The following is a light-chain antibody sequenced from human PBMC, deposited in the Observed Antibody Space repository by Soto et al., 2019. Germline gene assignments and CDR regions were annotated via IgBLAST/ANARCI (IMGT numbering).Light chain of an antibody. CDR3: QQYGSLLWT. V-gene: IGKV3-20*01. Sequence: EIVLTPSPATSSLSQGERATLSCRASQSVSSSYLAWYQQKPGQAPRLLIYGASSRATGIPDRFSGSGSGTDFTLTISRLEPEDFAVYYCQQYGSLLWTFGQGTKVDIK. CDR2: GAS. J-gene: IGKJ1*01. CDR1: QSVSSSY.